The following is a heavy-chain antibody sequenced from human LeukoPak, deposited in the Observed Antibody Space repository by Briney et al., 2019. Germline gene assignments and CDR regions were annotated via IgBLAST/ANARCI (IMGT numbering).Heavy chain of an antibody. CDR3: ARGGRGYSSSSIPDY. J-gene: IGHJ4*02. CDR1: GYPFTSYD. Sequence: ASVKVSCKTSGYPFTSYDIHWVRQAAGHGLEWMGIINPSGGSTSYAQKFQGRVTMTRDTSTSTVYMELSSLRSEDTAVYYCARGGRGYSSSSIPDYWGQGTLVTVSS. V-gene: IGHV1-46*01. D-gene: IGHD6-6*01. CDR2: INPSGGST.